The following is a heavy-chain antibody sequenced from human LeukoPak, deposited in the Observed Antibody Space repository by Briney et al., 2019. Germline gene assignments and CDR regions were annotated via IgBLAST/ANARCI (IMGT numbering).Heavy chain of an antibody. CDR3: ARDGKGRNRIGYYFDY. CDR1: GFTFSRYE. CDR2: ISSSGSTI. Sequence: SVVLRRLSRAASGFTFSRYEINWVRQAPGKGMEWVSYISSSGSTIYYAASVKGRFTISRDNAKNSLYLQMNSLRAEDTAVYYCARDGKGRNRIGYYFDYWGQGTLVTVSS. J-gene: IGHJ4*02. V-gene: IGHV3-48*03. D-gene: IGHD3-10*01.